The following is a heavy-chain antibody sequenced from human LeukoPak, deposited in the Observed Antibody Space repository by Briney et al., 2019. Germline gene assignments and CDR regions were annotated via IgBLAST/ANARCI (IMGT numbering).Heavy chain of an antibody. V-gene: IGHV4-39*07. CDR3: ARGHCSSTSCYPIDY. D-gene: IGHD2-2*01. CDR2: IYYSGST. CDR1: GGSISSSSYY. J-gene: IGHJ4*02. Sequence: SETLSLTCTVSGGSISSSSYYWGWIRQPPGKGLEWIGSIYYSGSTNYNPSLKSRVTISVDTSKNQFSLKLSSVTAADTAVYYCARGHCSSTSCYPIDYWGQGTLVTVSS.